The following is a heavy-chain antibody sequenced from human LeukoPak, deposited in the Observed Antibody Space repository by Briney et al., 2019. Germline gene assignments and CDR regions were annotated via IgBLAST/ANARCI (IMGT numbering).Heavy chain of an antibody. V-gene: IGHV3-7*01. CDR3: ATDRGWRTSGYYLYYFEY. CDR2: IKHDGSEK. Sequence: GGSLRLSCAASGFTFSSYSMSWVRQAPGKGLEWVASIKHDGSEKYYVDSVRGRFTISRDNTMNSLYLQMSSLRAEDTAVYYCATDRGWRTSGYYLYYFEYWGQGTLVTFSS. CDR1: GFTFSSYS. J-gene: IGHJ4*02. D-gene: IGHD3-3*01.